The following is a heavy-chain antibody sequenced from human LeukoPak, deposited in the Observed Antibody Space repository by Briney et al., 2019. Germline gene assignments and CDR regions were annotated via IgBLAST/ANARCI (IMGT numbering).Heavy chain of an antibody. CDR1: GFTFSYYS. J-gene: IGHJ4*02. V-gene: IGHV3-21*01. CDR2: ISSRSSYI. Sequence: PGGSLRLSCSASGFTFSYYSMNWVRQAPGKGLEWVSSISSRSSYIYYEDSLKGRFTISRDNAKNTLYLQMNSLRAEDTGVYYCAKDHYWSIDYWGRGTLVTVSS. CDR3: AKDHYWSIDY. D-gene: IGHD3-3*01.